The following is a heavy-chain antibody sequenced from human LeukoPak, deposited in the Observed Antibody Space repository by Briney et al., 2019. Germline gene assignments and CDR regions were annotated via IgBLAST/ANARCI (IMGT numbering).Heavy chain of an antibody. CDR1: GFTFSSYA. CDR3: ARMNGWEYYYYMDV. V-gene: IGHV3-30*04. CDR2: ISYDGSNK. D-gene: IGHD3-9*01. J-gene: IGHJ6*03. Sequence: PGGSLRLSCAASGFTFSSYAMHWVRQAPGKGLEWVAVISYDGSNKYYADSVKGRFTISRDNSKNTLYLQMNSLRAEDTAVYYCARMNGWEYYYYMDVWGKGTTVTISS.